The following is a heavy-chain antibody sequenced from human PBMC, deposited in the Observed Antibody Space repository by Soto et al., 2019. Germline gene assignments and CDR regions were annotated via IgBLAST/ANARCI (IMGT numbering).Heavy chain of an antibody. CDR3: AKIRMVTAMFQMDV. D-gene: IGHD2-21*02. CDR2: ISFDGSNT. Sequence: QPGGSLRLSCATSGFTFSYYAMHWVRQAPGQGLEWVAAISFDGSNTYYADSLTGRFTISRDPSKNTLYLDMNSLRPEDTAVYYCAKIRMVTAMFQMDVWGQGTTVTVSS. V-gene: IGHV3-30*18. CDR1: GFTFSYYA. J-gene: IGHJ6*02.